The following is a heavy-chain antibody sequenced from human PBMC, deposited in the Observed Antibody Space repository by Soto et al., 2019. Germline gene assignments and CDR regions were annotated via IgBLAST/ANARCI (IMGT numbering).Heavy chain of an antibody. CDR2: IIPILGIA. Sequence: SVKVSCKASGGTFSSYTISWVRQAPGQGLEWMGRIIPILGIANYAQKFQGRVTITADKSTSTAYMELSSLRSEDTAVYYCARDLFSYGDYFDYWGQGTLVTVS. CDR1: GGTFSSYT. V-gene: IGHV1-69*04. CDR3: ARDLFSYGDYFDY. D-gene: IGHD4-17*01. J-gene: IGHJ4*02.